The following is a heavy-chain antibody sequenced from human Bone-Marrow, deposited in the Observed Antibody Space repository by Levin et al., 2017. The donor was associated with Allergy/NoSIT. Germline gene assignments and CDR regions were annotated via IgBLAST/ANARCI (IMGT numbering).Heavy chain of an antibody. D-gene: IGHD3-16*01. Sequence: GESLKISCAASGFTFSSYSMNWVRQAPGKGLEWVSSISSSSSYIYYADSVKGRFTISRDNAKNSLYLQMNSLRAEDTAVYYCARESSLYDYVWGRYDYWGQGTLVTVSS. CDR2: ISSSSSYI. J-gene: IGHJ4*02. CDR3: ARESSLYDYVWGRYDY. CDR1: GFTFSSYS. V-gene: IGHV3-21*01.